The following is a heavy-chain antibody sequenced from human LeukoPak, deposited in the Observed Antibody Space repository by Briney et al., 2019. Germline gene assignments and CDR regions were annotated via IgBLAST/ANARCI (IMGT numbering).Heavy chain of an antibody. CDR1: GGSISSGGYS. CDR3: ARERVLSRFDP. J-gene: IGHJ5*02. D-gene: IGHD3-10*01. Sequence: SETLSLTCAVSGGSISSGGYSWSWIRQPPGKGLEWIGYIYHSGSTYYNPSLKSRVTISVDRSKNQFSLKLSSVTAADTAVYYCARERVLSRFDPWGQGTLVTVSS. CDR2: IYHSGST. V-gene: IGHV4-30-2*01.